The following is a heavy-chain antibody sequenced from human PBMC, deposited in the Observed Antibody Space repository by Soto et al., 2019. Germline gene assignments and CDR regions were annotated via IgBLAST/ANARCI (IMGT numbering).Heavy chain of an antibody. CDR3: ARGAPYYYDSSGRLDY. CDR2: IYSGGST. V-gene: IGHV3-53*02. CDR1: GFTVSSNY. J-gene: IGHJ4*02. Sequence: EVQLVETGGGLIQPGGSLRLSCAASGFTVSSNYMSWVRQAPGKGLEWVSVIYSGGSTYYADSVKGRFTISRDNSKNTLYLQMNSLRAEDTAVYYCARGAPYYYDSSGRLDYWGQGTLVTVSS. D-gene: IGHD3-22*01.